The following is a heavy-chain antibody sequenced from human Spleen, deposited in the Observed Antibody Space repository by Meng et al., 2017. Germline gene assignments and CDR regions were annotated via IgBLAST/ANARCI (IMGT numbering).Heavy chain of an antibody. J-gene: IGHJ5*02. V-gene: IGHV4-39*01. CDR2: IGHSGFT. Sequence: QPQLQESGPGLVKPSEALSLTCRASGGSISTSGYYWGWIRQPPGKGLEWIGSIGHSGFTYYTPSVKSRVTVSIDTSKSQFSLKLTSVTAADTAVYFCVRSSAWVRTGFDPWGQGTLVTVSS. CDR3: VRSSAWVRTGFDP. CDR1: GGSISTSGYY. D-gene: IGHD3-22*01.